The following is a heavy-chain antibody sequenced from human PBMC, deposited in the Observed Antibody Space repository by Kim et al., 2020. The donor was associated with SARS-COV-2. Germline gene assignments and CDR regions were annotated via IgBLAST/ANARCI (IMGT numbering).Heavy chain of an antibody. J-gene: IGHJ4*02. V-gene: IGHV3-23*01. D-gene: IGHD3-10*01. Sequence: DSVKGRFTISRDNSKNTLYLRMNSLRAEDTAVYYCAKGVDSYGSGSPLDYWGQGTLVTVSS. CDR3: AKGVDSYGSGSPLDY.